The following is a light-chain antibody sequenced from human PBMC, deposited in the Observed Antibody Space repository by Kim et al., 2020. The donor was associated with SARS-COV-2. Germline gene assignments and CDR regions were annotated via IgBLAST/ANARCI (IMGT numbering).Light chain of an antibody. J-gene: IGLJ3*02. CDR3: CSYAGSYTWV. CDR1: SSDVGGYNY. Sequence: GQSGTISCTGTSSDVGGYNYVSWYQQHPAKAPKLMIYDVGKRPSGVPDRFSGSKSGNTASLTISGLQAEDEADYYCCSYAGSYTWVFGGGTQLTVL. CDR2: DVG. V-gene: IGLV2-11*01.